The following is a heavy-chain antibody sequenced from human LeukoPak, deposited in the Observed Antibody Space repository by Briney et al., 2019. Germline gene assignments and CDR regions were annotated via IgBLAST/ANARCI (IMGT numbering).Heavy chain of an antibody. D-gene: IGHD3-10*01. CDR1: GYTFTSYD. J-gene: IGHJ4*02. V-gene: IGHV1-46*01. CDR3: ARGPRFGELNN. Sequence: ASVKVSCKASGYTFTSYDINWVRQATGQGLEWMGIINPSGGSTSYAQKFQGRVTMTRDMSTSTVYMELSSLRSEDTAVYYCARGPRFGELNNWGQGTLVTVSS. CDR2: INPSGGST.